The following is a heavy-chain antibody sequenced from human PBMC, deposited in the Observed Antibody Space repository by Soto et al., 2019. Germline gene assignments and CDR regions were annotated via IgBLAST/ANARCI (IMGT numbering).Heavy chain of an antibody. CDR2: IYYSGST. Sequence: PSETLSLTCTVSGGSISSYYWSWIRQPPGKGLEWIGYIYYSGSTNYNPSLKSRVTISVDTSKNQFSLKLSSVTAADTAVYYCARMARSPDYYYYYMDVWGKGPTVTVSS. CDR3: ARMARSPDYYYYYMDV. V-gene: IGHV4-59*01. J-gene: IGHJ6*03. CDR1: GGSISSYY.